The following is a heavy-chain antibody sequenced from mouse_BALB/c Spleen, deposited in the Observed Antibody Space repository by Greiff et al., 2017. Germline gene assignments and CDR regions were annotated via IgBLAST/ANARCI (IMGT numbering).Heavy chain of an antibody. Sequence: EVKVVESGAELVKPGASVKLSCTASGFNIKDTYMHWVKQRPEQGLEWIGRIDPANGNTKYDPKFQGKATITADTSSNTAYLQLSSLTSEDTAVYYCARGGSPAYWGQGTLVTVSA. V-gene: IGHV14-3*02. CDR2: IDPANGNT. J-gene: IGHJ3*01. CDR3: ARGGSPAY. CDR1: GFNIKDTY.